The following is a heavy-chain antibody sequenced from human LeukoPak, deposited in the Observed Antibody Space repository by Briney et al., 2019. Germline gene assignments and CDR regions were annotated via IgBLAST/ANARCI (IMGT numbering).Heavy chain of an antibody. CDR2: ISGSGGST. CDR1: GFTFSSYA. J-gene: IGHJ4*02. D-gene: IGHD3-9*01. CDR3: AGDADWAFDY. Sequence: GGSLRLSCAASGFTFSSYAMSWVRQAPGKGLEWVSAISGSGGSTYYADSVKGRFTISRDNAKNSLCLQMNSLRAEDTAAYYCAGDADWAFDYWGQGTLVTVSS. V-gene: IGHV3-23*01.